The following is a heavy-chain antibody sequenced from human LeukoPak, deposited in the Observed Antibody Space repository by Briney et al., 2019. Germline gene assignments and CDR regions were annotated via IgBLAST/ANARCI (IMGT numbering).Heavy chain of an antibody. CDR2: ISYDGSNK. CDR1: GFTFSSYA. D-gene: IGHD6-19*01. Sequence: GSLRLSCAASGFTFSSYAMHWVRQAPGKGLEWVAVISYDGSNKYYADSVKGRFTISRDNAKNSLYLQMNSLRAEDTALYYCAKVSSGWYYMDVWGKGTTVTISS. CDR3: AKVSSGWYYMDV. V-gene: IGHV3-30*04. J-gene: IGHJ6*03.